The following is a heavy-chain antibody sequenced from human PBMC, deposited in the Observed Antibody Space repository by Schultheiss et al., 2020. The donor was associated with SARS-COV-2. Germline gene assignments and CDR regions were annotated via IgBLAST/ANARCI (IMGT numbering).Heavy chain of an antibody. J-gene: IGHJ4*02. D-gene: IGHD1-14*01. V-gene: IGHV4-39*01. CDR2: IYYSGST. CDR1: GGSLSRSSDY. Sequence: SQTLSLTCSVSGGSLSRSSDYWGWIRQPPGKGLEWIGSIYYSGSTYYNPSLKSRVTISVDTSKNQFSLKLSSVTAADTAVYYCARHVDRGSSGFWARNHPKTDFDYWGQGTLVTVSS. CDR3: ARHVDRGSSGFWARNHPKTDFDY.